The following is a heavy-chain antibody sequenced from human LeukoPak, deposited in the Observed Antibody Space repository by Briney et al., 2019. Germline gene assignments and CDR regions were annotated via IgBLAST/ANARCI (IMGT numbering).Heavy chain of an antibody. J-gene: IGHJ5*02. D-gene: IGHD3-16*01. V-gene: IGHV3-23*01. CDR2: ITANGGST. CDR3: ARLNGPAITTFGGVTWFDP. CDR1: GFSLSSYG. Sequence: GGFLRLSCVASGFSLSSYGMSWVRQAPGKGLEGVSAITANGGSTYYAGSVQGRFTISKDNSKDTLYLQMNSLRAEDTAIYYCARLNGPAITTFGGVTWFDPWGQGTLVTVSS.